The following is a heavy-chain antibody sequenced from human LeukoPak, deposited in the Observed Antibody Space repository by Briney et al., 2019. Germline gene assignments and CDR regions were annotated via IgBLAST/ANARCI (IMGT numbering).Heavy chain of an antibody. D-gene: IGHD2-15*01. V-gene: IGHV4-39*07. CDR3: ARDPTQGYCSGGSCWSHLDV. CDR1: GGSISSSSYY. Sequence: PSETLSLTCTVSGGSISSSSYYWGWIRQPPGKGLEWIGSIYTSGSTNYNPSLKSRVTMSVDTSKNQFSLKLSSVTAADTAVYYCARDPTQGYCSGGSCWSHLDVWGKGTTVTVSS. J-gene: IGHJ6*04. CDR2: IYTSGST.